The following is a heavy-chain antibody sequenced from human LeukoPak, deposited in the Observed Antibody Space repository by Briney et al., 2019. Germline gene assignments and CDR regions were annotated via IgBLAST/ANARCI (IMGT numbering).Heavy chain of an antibody. CDR3: ARKSNTSSGWFAFDY. Sequence: GASVKVSCKASGYTFISYDINWVRQATGQGLEWMGWMNPNSGNTGYAQKFQGRVTMTRNTSISTAYVELSSLRSEDTAVYYCARKSNTSSGWFAFDYWGQGTLVTVSS. J-gene: IGHJ4*02. D-gene: IGHD6-19*01. CDR2: MNPNSGNT. V-gene: IGHV1-8*01. CDR1: GYTFISYD.